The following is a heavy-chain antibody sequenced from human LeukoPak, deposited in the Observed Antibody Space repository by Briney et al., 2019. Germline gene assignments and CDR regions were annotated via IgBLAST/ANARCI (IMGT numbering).Heavy chain of an antibody. V-gene: IGHV1-18*01. D-gene: IGHD3-10*01. Sequence: ASVKVSCKASGYTFTSYGISWVRQAPGQGVEWMGWISTYNGNTNYPQNLRGRVTMTTDTSTNTGYMGLRSLRSDDTAVYYCARVLMVRGVIIAPNFDYWGQGTLVTVSS. CDR2: ISTYNGNT. CDR1: GYTFTSYG. CDR3: ARVLMVRGVIIAPNFDY. J-gene: IGHJ4*02.